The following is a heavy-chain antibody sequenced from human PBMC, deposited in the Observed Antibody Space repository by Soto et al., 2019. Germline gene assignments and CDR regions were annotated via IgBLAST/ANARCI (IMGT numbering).Heavy chain of an antibody. D-gene: IGHD5-12*01. J-gene: IGHJ3*02. CDR1: GFTFSSYA. CDR3: AREDSRVPYVRGYDQGSGAFDI. Sequence: GGSLRLSCAASGFTFSSYAMHWVRQAPGKGLEWVAVISSDGSNKYYADSVKGRFTISRDNSKNTLYLQMNSLRAEDTAVYYCAREDSRVPYVRGYDQGSGAFDIWGQGTMVTVSS. CDR2: ISSDGSNK. V-gene: IGHV3-30-3*01.